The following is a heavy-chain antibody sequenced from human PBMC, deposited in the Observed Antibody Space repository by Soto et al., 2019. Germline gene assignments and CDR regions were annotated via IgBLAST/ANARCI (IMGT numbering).Heavy chain of an antibody. D-gene: IGHD3-10*01. V-gene: IGHV4-38-2*02. J-gene: IGHJ6*02. CDR2: IYYSGNT. Sequence: SETLSLTCTVSGYSINRGYYWGWIRQPPGKGLEWIGSIYYSGNTYYSPSLKSRVTISMDTSKNQFSLKLDSVTAADTAVYYCASVGAGSYYRELFYYGMDVWGQGTTVTVS. CDR3: ASVGAGSYYRELFYYGMDV. CDR1: GYSINRGYY.